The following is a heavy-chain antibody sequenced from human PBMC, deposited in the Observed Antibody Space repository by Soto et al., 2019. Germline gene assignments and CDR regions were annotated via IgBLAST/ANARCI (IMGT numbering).Heavy chain of an antibody. D-gene: IGHD1-26*01. CDR2: ISSNGGST. V-gene: IGHV3-64D*08. J-gene: IGHJ6*02. Sequence: GGSLRLSCSASGFTFSSYAMHWVRQAPGKGLEYVSAISSNGGSTYYADSVKGRFTISRDNSKNTLYLQMSSLRAEDTAVYYCVKDLVGDGYNFLGDYYYYYGMDVWGQGTTVTVSS. CDR3: VKDLVGDGYNFLGDYYYYYGMDV. CDR1: GFTFSSYA.